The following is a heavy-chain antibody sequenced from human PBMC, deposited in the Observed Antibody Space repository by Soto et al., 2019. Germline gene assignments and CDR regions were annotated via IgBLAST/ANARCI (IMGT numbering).Heavy chain of an antibody. J-gene: IGHJ4*02. CDR1: GGSFSGYY. V-gene: IGHV4-34*01. CDR3: ARALVATIFYDY. Sequence: SQTLSLTCAVYGGSFSGYYWSWIRQPPGKGLEWIGEINHSGSTNYNPSLKSRVTISVDTSKNQFSLKLSSVTAADTAVYYCARALVATIFYDYWGQGTLVTVSS. CDR2: INHSGST. D-gene: IGHD5-12*01.